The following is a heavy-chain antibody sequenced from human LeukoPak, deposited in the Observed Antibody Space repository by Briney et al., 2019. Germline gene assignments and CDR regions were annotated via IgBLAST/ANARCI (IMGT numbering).Heavy chain of an antibody. V-gene: IGHV3-33*01. D-gene: IGHD5-12*01. Sequence: PGGSLRLSCAASGFTFSTYGMHWVRQTPGKGLEWVAVMWYDGSNKYYADSVKGRFTISRDNSKNTLDLRMNSLRVEDTAVYYCARDGYSGSKRGFYFDSWGQGTLVTVSS. CDR2: MWYDGSNK. CDR1: GFTFSTYG. J-gene: IGHJ4*02. CDR3: ARDGYSGSKRGFYFDS.